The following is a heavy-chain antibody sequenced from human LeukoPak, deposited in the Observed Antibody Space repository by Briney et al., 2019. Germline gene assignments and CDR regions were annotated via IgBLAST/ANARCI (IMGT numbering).Heavy chain of an antibody. CDR1: GGSISSGDYY. V-gene: IGHV4-30-4*01. Sequence: PSETLSLTCTVSGGSISSGDYYWSWIRQPPGKGLEWIGYIYYSGSTYYNPSLKSRVTISVDTSKNQFSLKLSSVTAADTAVYYCARYGALLTFDYWGQGTLVNVSS. D-gene: IGHD3-16*01. CDR2: IYYSGST. CDR3: ARYGALLTFDY. J-gene: IGHJ4*02.